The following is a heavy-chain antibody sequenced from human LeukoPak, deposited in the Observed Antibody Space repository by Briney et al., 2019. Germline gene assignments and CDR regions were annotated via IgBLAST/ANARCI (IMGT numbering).Heavy chain of an antibody. V-gene: IGHV4-59*01. CDR3: ARGLDVVVAANAFDI. J-gene: IGHJ3*02. CDR2: IYYSGST. CDR1: GGSISSYY. Sequence: PSETLSLTCTVSGGSISSYYWSWIRQPPGKGLEWIGYIYYSGSTNYNPSLKSRVTISVDTSKNQFSLKLSSVTAADTAVYYCARGLDVVVAANAFDIWGQGTMVTVSS. D-gene: IGHD2-15*01.